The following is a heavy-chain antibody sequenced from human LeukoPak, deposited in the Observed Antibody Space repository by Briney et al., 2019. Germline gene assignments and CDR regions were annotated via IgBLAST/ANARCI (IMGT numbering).Heavy chain of an antibody. D-gene: IGHD3-16*01. CDR1: GGSISSSSYY. V-gene: IGHV4-39*07. J-gene: IGHJ5*02. CDR2: IYYSGST. CDR3: AREGAHGGWFDP. Sequence: PSETLSLTCTVSGGSISSSSYYWGWIRQPPGKGLEWIGSIYYSGSTYYNPSLKSRVTISVDTSKNQFSLKLSSVTAADTAVYYCAREGAHGGWFDPWGQGTLVTVSS.